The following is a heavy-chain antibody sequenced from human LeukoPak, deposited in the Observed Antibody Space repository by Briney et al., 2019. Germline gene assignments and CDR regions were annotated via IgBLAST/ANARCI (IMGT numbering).Heavy chain of an antibody. V-gene: IGHV1-46*01. Sequence: ASVKVSCKASGYTFTSYYMHWVRQAPGQGLEWMGIINPSGGSTSYAQKFQGRVTMTRDTSTSTVYMELSSLRSEDTAVYYCARDNPYCSGGSCYGDVWGQGTTVTVSS. D-gene: IGHD2-15*01. CDR2: INPSGGST. J-gene: IGHJ6*02. CDR3: ARDNPYCSGGSCYGDV. CDR1: GYTFTSYY.